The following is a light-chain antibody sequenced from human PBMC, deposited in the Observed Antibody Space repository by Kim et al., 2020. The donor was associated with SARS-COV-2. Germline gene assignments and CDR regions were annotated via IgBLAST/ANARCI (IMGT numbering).Light chain of an antibody. CDR3: HQYTYLGS. V-gene: IGKV3-15*01. CDR1: QNIRSN. CDR2: GAS. J-gene: IGKJ2*04. Sequence: EIVMTQSPATLSVSPGERATLSCRASQNIRSNLVWFRKKVGQAPRLLIYGASIRATGIPARFSGSGSGTEFTLTITDLQSEDFAVYYCHQYTYLGSFGQGTKLEI.